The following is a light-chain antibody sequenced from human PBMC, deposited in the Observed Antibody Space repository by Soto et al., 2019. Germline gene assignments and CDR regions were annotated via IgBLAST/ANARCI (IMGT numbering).Light chain of an antibody. Sequence: QSVLTQPASVSGSPGQSITISCTGTSSDVGGYNYVSWYQQHPDKAPQLMIFDVSNRPSGISDRFSGSKSGNLASLTISGLQAEDEADYYCCSYTSTNTLVFGGGTKLTVL. CDR3: CSYTSTNTLV. CDR1: SSDVGGYNY. CDR2: DVS. J-gene: IGLJ2*01. V-gene: IGLV2-14*03.